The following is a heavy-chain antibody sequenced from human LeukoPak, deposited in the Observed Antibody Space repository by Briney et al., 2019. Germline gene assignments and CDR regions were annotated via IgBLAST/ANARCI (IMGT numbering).Heavy chain of an antibody. CDR3: ARDSKTYAVTLDAFDI. CDR2: IYTSGST. CDR1: GGSISSYY. J-gene: IGHJ3*02. Sequence: SETLSLTCTVSGGSISSYYWSWIRQPAGKGLEWIGRIYTSGSTNYNPSLKSRVTMSVDTSKSQFSLKLSSVTAADTAVYYCARDSKTYAVTLDAFDIWGQGTMVTVSS. V-gene: IGHV4-4*07. D-gene: IGHD4-17*01.